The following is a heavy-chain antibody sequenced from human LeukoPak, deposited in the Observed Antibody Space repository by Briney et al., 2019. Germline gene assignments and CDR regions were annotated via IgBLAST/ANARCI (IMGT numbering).Heavy chain of an antibody. V-gene: IGHV1-8*01. D-gene: IGHD2-2*02. CDR3: ARGNPIVVVPAAILGAFDI. Sequence: ALVKVSFKASGYTFTSYDINWVRQATGQGLEWMGWMNPNSGNTGYAQKFQGRVTMTRNTSISTAYMELSSLRSEDTAVYYCARGNPIVVVPAAILGAFDIWGQGTMVTVSS. J-gene: IGHJ3*02. CDR2: MNPNSGNT. CDR1: GYTFTSYD.